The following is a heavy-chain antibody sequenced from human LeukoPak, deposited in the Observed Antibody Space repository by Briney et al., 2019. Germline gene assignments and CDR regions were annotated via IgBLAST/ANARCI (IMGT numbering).Heavy chain of an antibody. CDR1: GFTFSRHW. CDR2: IKQDGSEK. Sequence: GGSLRLSCAVSGFTFSRHWMSWVRQAPGKGLEWLANIKQDGSEKYYVDSVEGRFTISRDNAKNSLYLQMNSLRAEDTAVYYGARSYYGSRTSYGMEVWGQGTTVTVSS. D-gene: IGHD3-10*01. V-gene: IGHV3-7*01. CDR3: ARSYYGSRTSYGMEV. J-gene: IGHJ6*02.